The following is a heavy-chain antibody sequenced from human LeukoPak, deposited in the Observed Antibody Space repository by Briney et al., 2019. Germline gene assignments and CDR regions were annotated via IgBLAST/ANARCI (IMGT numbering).Heavy chain of an antibody. CDR1: GGSISSSSYY. D-gene: IGHD6-19*01. J-gene: IGHJ4*02. CDR3: ARCNAGYSSGWYPVDY. Sequence: SETLSLTCTVSGGSISSSSYYWGWIRQPPGKGLEWIGSTYYSGSTYYNPSLKSRVTISVDTSKNQFSLKLSSVTAADTAVYYCARCNAGYSSGWYPVDYWGQGTLVTVSS. CDR2: TYYSGST. V-gene: IGHV4-39*01.